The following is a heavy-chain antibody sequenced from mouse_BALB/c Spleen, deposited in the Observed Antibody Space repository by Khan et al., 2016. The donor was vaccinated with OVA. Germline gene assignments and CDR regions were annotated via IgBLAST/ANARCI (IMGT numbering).Heavy chain of an antibody. V-gene: IGHV12-3*02. CDR3: AGDRAGYGYFDV. CDR2: ITHSGET. CDR1: GFPITSGYY. Sequence: QVQLKESGPGLVKPSQSLFLACSITGFPITSGYYWIWIRQSPGKPLEWMGYITHSGETFYNPSLQSPISITRETSKNQFFLQLNYVTTEDTAMYYCAGDRAGYGYFDVWCAGTTVTVSS. J-gene: IGHJ1*01.